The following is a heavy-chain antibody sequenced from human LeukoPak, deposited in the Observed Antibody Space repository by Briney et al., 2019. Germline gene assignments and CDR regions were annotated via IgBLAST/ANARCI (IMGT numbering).Heavy chain of an antibody. CDR2: ISSSSSYI. J-gene: IGHJ4*02. CDR3: ARGPPNSSSWYVYFDY. D-gene: IGHD6-13*01. Sequence: PGGSLRLSCAASGFTFSSYSMNWVRQAPGKGLEWVSSISSSSSYIYYADSVKGRFTTSRDNAKNSLYLQMNSLRAEDTAVYYCARGPPNSSSWYVYFDYWGQGTLVTVSS. V-gene: IGHV3-21*01. CDR1: GFTFSSYS.